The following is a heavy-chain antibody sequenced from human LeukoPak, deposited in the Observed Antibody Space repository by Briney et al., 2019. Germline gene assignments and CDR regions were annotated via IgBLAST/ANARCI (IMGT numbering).Heavy chain of an antibody. CDR3: ARLSSIAARPDDY. CDR2: IYYSGST. V-gene: IGHV4-39*07. Sequence: SETLSLTCTVSGGSISSSSYYWGWIRQPPGKGLEWIGSIYYSGSTYYNPSLKSRVTISVDTSKNQFSLKLSSVTAADTAVYYCARLSSIAARPDDYWGQGTLVTVSS. CDR1: GGSISSSSYY. D-gene: IGHD6-6*01. J-gene: IGHJ4*02.